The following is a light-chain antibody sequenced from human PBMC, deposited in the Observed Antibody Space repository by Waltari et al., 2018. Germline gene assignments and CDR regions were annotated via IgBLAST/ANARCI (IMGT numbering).Light chain of an antibody. V-gene: IGKV4-1*01. CDR1: QSVLYRSNNKNY. CDR2: WAS. J-gene: IGKJ4*01. CDR3: QQYYTSPQLT. Sequence: DIVMTQSPDSLAVSLGERATINCKSSQSVLYRSNNKNYLAWYQQKPGQPPKLLIYWASTRESGVPDRFSGSGSGTDFTRTISSLQAEDVAVYYCQQYYTSPQLTFGGGTKVEIK.